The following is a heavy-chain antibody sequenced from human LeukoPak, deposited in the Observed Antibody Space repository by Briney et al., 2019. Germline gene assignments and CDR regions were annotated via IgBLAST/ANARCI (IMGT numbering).Heavy chain of an antibody. CDR2: ISAYNGNT. Sequence: ASVKVSCKASGYTFTSYGISWVRQAPGQGLEWMGWISAYNGNTNYAQKLQGRVTMTTDTSTSTAYMELRSLRSDDTAVYYCASDWEENYYDSSGYYWLDYWGQGTLVTVSS. CDR1: GYTFTSYG. D-gene: IGHD3-22*01. J-gene: IGHJ4*02. CDR3: ASDWEENYYDSSGYYWLDY. V-gene: IGHV1-18*01.